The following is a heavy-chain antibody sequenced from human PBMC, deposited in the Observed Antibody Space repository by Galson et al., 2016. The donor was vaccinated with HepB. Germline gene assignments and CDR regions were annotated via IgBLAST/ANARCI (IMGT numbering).Heavy chain of an antibody. V-gene: IGHV6-1*01. J-gene: IGHJ3*02. D-gene: IGHD3-3*01. CDR2: TYYRSKWHN. CDR3: ARVPLLFVDAVGYYSFDI. CDR1: GDSVSSDSAT. Sequence: CAISGDSVSSDSATWNWIRQSPSRGLEWLGRTYYRSKWHNDYALSVNSRISINADTSKNQISLQLNSVSPEDTAVYYCARVPLLFVDAVGYYSFDIWGQGTLVTVSS.